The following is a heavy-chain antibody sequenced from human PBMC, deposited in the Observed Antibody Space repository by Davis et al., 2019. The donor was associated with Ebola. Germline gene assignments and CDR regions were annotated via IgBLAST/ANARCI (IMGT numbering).Heavy chain of an antibody. J-gene: IGHJ4*02. Sequence: MPSETLSLTCTVSGYSISSGYYWGWIRQPPGKGLEWIGSIYYSGSTYYNPSLKSRVTISVDTSKNQFSLKLSSVTAADTAVYYCARLGLGPLRFPFDYWGQGTLVTVSS. CDR2: IYYSGST. D-gene: IGHD5-12*01. CDR3: ARLGLGPLRFPFDY. V-gene: IGHV4-38-2*02. CDR1: GYSISSGYY.